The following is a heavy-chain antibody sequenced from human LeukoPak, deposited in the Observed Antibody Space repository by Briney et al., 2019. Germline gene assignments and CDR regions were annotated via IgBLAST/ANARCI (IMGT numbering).Heavy chain of an antibody. CDR3: ARGGLYSSSFYFDY. V-gene: IGHV3-48*01. Sequence: GGSLRLSCAASGFTFRTSGMNWVRQAPGKGLEWVSYISSSGTTISYAQSVKGRFTITRDNAQNSLTLHMNTLRAEDTAVYYCARGGLYSSSFYFDYWGQGTLVTVSS. CDR2: ISSSGTTI. D-gene: IGHD6-6*01. J-gene: IGHJ4*02. CDR1: GFTFRTSG.